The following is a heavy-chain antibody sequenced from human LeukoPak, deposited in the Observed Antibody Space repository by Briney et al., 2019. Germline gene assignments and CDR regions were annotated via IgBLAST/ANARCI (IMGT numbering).Heavy chain of an antibody. CDR1: GFTFSSYA. V-gene: IGHV3-23*01. CDR2: IRGSGDST. Sequence: GGSLRLSCAASGFTFSSYAMTWVRQAPGKGLEWVSSIRGSGDSTYYADSVKGRFTISRDNAKNSLYLQMNSLRAEDTAVYYCARDNNVDTAMATRYYMDVWGKGTTVTVSS. D-gene: IGHD5-18*01. J-gene: IGHJ6*03. CDR3: ARDNNVDTAMATRYYMDV.